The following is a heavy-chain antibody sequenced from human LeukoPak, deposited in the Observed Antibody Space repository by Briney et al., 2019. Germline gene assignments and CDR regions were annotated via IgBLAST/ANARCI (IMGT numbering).Heavy chain of an antibody. CDR1: GGSISSYY. Sequence: SETLSLTCTVSGGSISSYYWSWIRQPAGKGLEWIGRIYTSGSTNYNPSLKSRVTISVDTSKNQFSLKLSSVTAADTAVYYCARCIAVAGTRTPRLFDYWGQGTLVTVSS. D-gene: IGHD6-19*01. CDR3: ARCIAVAGTRTPRLFDY. J-gene: IGHJ4*02. CDR2: IYTSGST. V-gene: IGHV4-4*07.